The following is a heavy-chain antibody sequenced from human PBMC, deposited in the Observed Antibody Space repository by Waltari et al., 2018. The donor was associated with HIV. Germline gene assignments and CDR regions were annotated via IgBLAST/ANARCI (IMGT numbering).Heavy chain of an antibody. CDR1: GGSISSSSYY. Sequence: QLQLQESGPGLVKPSETLSLTCTVSGGSISSSSYYWGWIRQPPGKGLEWIGSIYYSGSTYYNPSLKSRVTISVDTSKNQFSLKLSSVTATDTAVYYCARYDTDLIFDYWGQGTLVTVSS. CDR2: IYYSGST. J-gene: IGHJ4*02. D-gene: IGHD3-22*01. CDR3: ARYDTDLIFDY. V-gene: IGHV4-39*01.